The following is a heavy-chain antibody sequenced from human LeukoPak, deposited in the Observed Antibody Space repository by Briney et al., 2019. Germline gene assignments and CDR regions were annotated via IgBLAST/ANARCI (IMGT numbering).Heavy chain of an antibody. V-gene: IGHV1-2*02. J-gene: IGHJ4*02. CDR3: ARGSSLLWFGELLD. Sequence: ASVKVSCKASGYTFTGYYMHWVRQAPGQGLEWMGWINPNSGGTNYAQKFQGRVTMTRDTSISTAYMEPSRLRSDDTAVYYCARGSSLLWFGELLDWGQGTLVTVSS. CDR1: GYTFTGYY. D-gene: IGHD3-10*01. CDR2: INPNSGGT.